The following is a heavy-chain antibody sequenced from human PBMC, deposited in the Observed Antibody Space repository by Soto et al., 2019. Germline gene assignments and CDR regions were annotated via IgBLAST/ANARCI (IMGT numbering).Heavy chain of an antibody. J-gene: IGHJ4*02. CDR3: ATVTRDAAGRFDFDY. D-gene: IGHD3-10*01. V-gene: IGHV1-24*01. CDR1: GYTLTELS. CDR2: FDPEDGET. Sequence: ASVKVSCKVSGYTLTELSMHWVRQAPGKGLEWMGGFDPEDGETIYAQKFQGRVTMTEDTSTDTAYMELSSLRSEDTAVYYCATVTRDAAGRFDFDYWGQGTLVTVSS.